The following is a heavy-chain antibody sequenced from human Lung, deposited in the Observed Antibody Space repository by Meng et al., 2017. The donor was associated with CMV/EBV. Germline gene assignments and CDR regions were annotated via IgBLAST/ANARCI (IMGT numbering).Heavy chain of an antibody. CDR3: ARERGRDGHNSGWGTDY. V-gene: IGHV3-48*03. J-gene: IGHJ4*02. D-gene: IGHD5-24*01. CDR2: ISSSGSTI. Sequence: GGSLRLSCAASGFTFSSYEMNWVRQAPGKGLEWVSYISSSGSTIYYADSVKGRFTISRDNAKNSLYLQMNSLRAEDTAVYYCARERGRDGHNSGWGTDYWGQGXLVTVSS. CDR1: GFTFSSYE.